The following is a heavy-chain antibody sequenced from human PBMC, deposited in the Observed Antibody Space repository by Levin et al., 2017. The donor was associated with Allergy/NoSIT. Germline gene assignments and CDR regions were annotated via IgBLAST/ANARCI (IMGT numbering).Heavy chain of an antibody. CDR3: ARDNIGLPDAFDI. D-gene: IGHD3-10*01. CDR2: ISWNSGSI. CDR1: GFTFDDYA. Sequence: SGGSLRLSCAASGFTFDDYAMHWVRQAPGKGLVWVSGISWNSGSIGYADSVKGRFTISRDNAKNSLYLQMNSLRTEDTALYYCARDNIGLPDAFDIWGQGTMVIVSS. J-gene: IGHJ3*02. V-gene: IGHV3-9*01.